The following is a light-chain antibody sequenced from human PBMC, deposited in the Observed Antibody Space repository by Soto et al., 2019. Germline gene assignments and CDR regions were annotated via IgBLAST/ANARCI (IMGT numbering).Light chain of an antibody. J-gene: IGKJ4*01. Sequence: EMVVTQSPATLSVSPGERVTLSCRTSKDVSSKLAWYQQKPGQPPSLLIYDASTRATGPPARFSGSGSGTEFTLAVSSLHSGDYALYFCQQYIRGPRTFGGGTKVEIK. CDR2: DAS. V-gene: IGKV3D-15*01. CDR1: KDVSSK. CDR3: QQYIRGPRT.